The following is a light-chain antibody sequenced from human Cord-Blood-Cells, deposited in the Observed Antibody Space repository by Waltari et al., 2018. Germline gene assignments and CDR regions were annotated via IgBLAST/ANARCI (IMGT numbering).Light chain of an antibody. J-gene: IGKJ4*01. Sequence: DIQMTQSPSSLSASVGARVTLTCQASQDISNYLNWNQQKPRKDPKLLIYDPSNLETGVPSRFSGSGSGTDFTFTISSLQPEDIATYYCQQYDNLPLTFGGGTKVVIK. V-gene: IGKV1-33*01. CDR2: DPS. CDR3: QQYDNLPLT. CDR1: QDISNY.